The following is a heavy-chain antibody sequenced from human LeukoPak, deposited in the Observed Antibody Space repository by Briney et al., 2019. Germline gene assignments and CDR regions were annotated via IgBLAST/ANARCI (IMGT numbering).Heavy chain of an antibody. V-gene: IGHV3-74*01. D-gene: IGHD6-19*01. Sequence: PGGSLRLSCAASGFTFSNYWMHWVRQVPGKGLVWVSRINDDGRATFYADSVKGRFTISRDNAKNTLFLQINSLRAEDTAVYYCVRDHSGWSLDPWGQGTLVTVSS. CDR1: GFTFSNYW. CDR2: INDDGRAT. J-gene: IGHJ5*02. CDR3: VRDHSGWSLDP.